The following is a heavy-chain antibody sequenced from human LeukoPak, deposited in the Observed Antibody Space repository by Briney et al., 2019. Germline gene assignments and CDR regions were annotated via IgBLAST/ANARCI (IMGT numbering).Heavy chain of an antibody. Sequence: PGGSLRLSCAASGFTFRNYWMGWVRQAPGKGLEWVANTKPDGSAEYYADSVRGRFTTSRDNANNLLYLQMDRLRAEDTAVYYCARDGGLHTNFDYWGQGTLVTVSS. J-gene: IGHJ4*02. D-gene: IGHD2-15*01. CDR1: GFTFRNYW. CDR2: TKPDGSAE. CDR3: ARDGGLHTNFDY. V-gene: IGHV3-7*01.